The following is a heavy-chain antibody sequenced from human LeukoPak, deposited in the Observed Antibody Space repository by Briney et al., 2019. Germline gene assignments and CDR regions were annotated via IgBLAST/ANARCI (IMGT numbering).Heavy chain of an antibody. V-gene: IGHV3-15*01. CDR3: VGLTGLDY. CDR2: IQTKTDGGTT. Sequence: GGSLRLSCAASGFTFSNAWMNWVRQTPGKGLEWVGRIQTKTDGGTTDYAAPVKGRFTISRDNAKNSLYLQMNSLRAEDTAVYYCVGLTGLDYWGQGTLVTVSS. CDR1: GFTFSNAW. J-gene: IGHJ4*02. D-gene: IGHD3-9*01.